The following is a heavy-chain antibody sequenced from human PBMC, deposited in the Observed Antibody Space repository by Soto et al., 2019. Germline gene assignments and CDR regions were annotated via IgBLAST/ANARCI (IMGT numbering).Heavy chain of an antibody. CDR3: ARGLFYRTSAICYGRTGALDI. D-gene: IGHD2-2*01. Sequence: ASVKVSCKASGYTFTSYDINWVRQVTGQGPEWMGRMSPNSGNAVYAQRFQGRVTMTWSTSVSTAYVELSSLKSEDTAVYYCARGLFYRTSAICYGRTGALDIWGQGTTVTVSS. CDR2: MSPNSGNA. V-gene: IGHV1-8*02. CDR1: GYTFTSYD. J-gene: IGHJ3*02.